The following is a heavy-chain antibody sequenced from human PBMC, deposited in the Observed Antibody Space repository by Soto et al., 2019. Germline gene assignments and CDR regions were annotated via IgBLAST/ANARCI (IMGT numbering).Heavy chain of an antibody. CDR3: VKGNLRVIEYTSHDMDV. CDR1: GLTFSRYA. D-gene: IGHD2-2*01. CDR2: ISSTGGRT. J-gene: IGHJ6*02. Sequence: SGGSLRLSCTVSGLTFSRYAMFWFRQAPGKGLESLLAISSTGGRTYYADSVEGRFTISRDNSKHTLYLQMSSLSAEDTAVYYCVKGNLRVIEYTSHDMDVWGQGTTVTVSS. V-gene: IGHV3-64D*06.